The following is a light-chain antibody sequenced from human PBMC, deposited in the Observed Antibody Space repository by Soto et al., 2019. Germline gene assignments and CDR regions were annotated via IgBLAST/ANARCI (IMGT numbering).Light chain of an antibody. V-gene: IGLV1-51*01. CDR3: GTWDSGRSTGI. J-gene: IGLJ2*01. CDR2: DSN. CDR1: SSNIGESF. Sequence: QSVLTQPPSVSAAPGQKVTISCSGSSSNIGESFVSWYQQLPGTAPKLLIYDSNKRPSGIPDRFSGSQSGTSATLAITGLQTGDEADYYCGTWDSGRSTGIFVGGTKVTVL.